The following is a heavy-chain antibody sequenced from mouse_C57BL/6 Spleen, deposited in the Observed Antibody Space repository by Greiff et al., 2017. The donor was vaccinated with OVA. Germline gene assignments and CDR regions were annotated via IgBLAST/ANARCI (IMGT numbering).Heavy chain of an antibody. Sequence: EVKLVESGGDLVKPGGSLKLSCAASGFTFSSYGMSWVRQTPDKRLEWVATISSGGSYTYYPDSVKGRFTISRDNAKNTLYLQMSSLKSEDTAMYYCARDTTVVATYYYAMDYWGQGTSVTVSS. CDR3: ARDTTVVATYYYAMDY. V-gene: IGHV5-6*01. CDR1: GFTFSSYG. J-gene: IGHJ4*01. D-gene: IGHD1-1*01. CDR2: ISSGGSYT.